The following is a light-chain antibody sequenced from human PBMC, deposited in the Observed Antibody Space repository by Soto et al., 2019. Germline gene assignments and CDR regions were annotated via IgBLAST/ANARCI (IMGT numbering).Light chain of an antibody. CDR2: GAS. CDR1: QSLLRSDGKSS. J-gene: IGKJ2*01. CDR3: MQIRQLPYT. Sequence: DIVMTQTPLSLSVSPGQPASISCKSSQSLLRSDGKSSLYWYLQKPGQSPQLLIYGASTRLSGVTDRFSGSGSGTDFTLKISRVEAEDVGVYYCMQIRQLPYTFGQGTKLEIK. V-gene: IGKV2D-29*02.